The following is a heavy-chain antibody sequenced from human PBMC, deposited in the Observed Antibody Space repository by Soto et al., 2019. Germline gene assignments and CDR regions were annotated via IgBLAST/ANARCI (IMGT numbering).Heavy chain of an antibody. CDR2: ISWKTGSI. Sequence: GGSLRLSCAASGFTFDDYAMHWVRQAPGKGLEWVSFISWKTGSIGYADSVKGRFTISRDNAKNSLYLQMNSLRAEDTAFYYCSASQLLTGYYTFDYWGQGTLVTVSS. V-gene: IGHV3-9*01. J-gene: IGHJ4*02. D-gene: IGHD3-9*01. CDR1: GFTFDDYA. CDR3: SASQLLTGYYTFDY.